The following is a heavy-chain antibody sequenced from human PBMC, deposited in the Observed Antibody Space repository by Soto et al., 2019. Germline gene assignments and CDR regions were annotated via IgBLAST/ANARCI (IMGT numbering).Heavy chain of an antibody. D-gene: IGHD2-2*01. Sequence: QVQLVESGGGVVQPGRSLRLSCAASGFTFSSYGMHWVRQAPGTGLEWVAVISYDGSNKYYADSVKGRFTISRDNSKNTLYLQMNSLRAEDTAVYYCAGGREAAIFDYWGQGTLVTVSS. CDR2: ISYDGSNK. J-gene: IGHJ4*02. CDR1: GFTFSSYG. CDR3: AGGREAAIFDY. V-gene: IGHV3-30*03.